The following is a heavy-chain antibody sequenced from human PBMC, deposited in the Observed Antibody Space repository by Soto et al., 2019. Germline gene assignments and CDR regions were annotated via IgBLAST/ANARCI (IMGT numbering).Heavy chain of an antibody. Sequence: SETLSLTCTVSGGSISSSSYYWGWIRQPPGKGLEWIGSIYYSGSTYYNPSLKSRVTISVDTSKNQFSLKLSSVTAADTAVYYCARHVLGSMATILSVPSYYFDYWGQGTLVTVSS. CDR2: IYYSGST. D-gene: IGHD5-12*01. V-gene: IGHV4-39*01. CDR3: ARHVLGSMATILSVPSYYFDY. CDR1: GGSISSSSYY. J-gene: IGHJ4*02.